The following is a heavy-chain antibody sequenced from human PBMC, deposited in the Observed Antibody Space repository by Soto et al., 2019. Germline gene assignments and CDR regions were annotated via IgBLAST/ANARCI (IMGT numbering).Heavy chain of an antibody. J-gene: IGHJ3*01. Sequence: ASVKVSCKASGYTFTSYGISWVRQAPGQGLEWMGIINPSGGSTSYAQKFQGRVTMTRDTSTSTVYMELSSLRSEDTAVYYCARHSPLRIAVALDPWGQGTMVTVSS. CDR2: INPSGGST. D-gene: IGHD6-19*01. CDR3: ARHSPLRIAVALDP. CDR1: GYTFTSYG. V-gene: IGHV1-46*03.